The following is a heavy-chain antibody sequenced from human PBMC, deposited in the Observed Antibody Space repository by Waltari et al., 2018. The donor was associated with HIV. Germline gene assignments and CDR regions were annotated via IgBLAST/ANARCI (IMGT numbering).Heavy chain of an antibody. CDR3: ARASHYIEFSTFDGDYYFDL. V-gene: IGHV3-74*01. D-gene: IGHD3-16*01. CDR1: GVSVRNHW. J-gene: IGHJ4*02. Sequence: VQLVESGGGSIKTGGSLRLSCAGSGVSVRNHWMDWVRQGPGKGRVWIARINSDGGTRNYADAGKGRFVISRDNSRNTVYLQLNSVKVEDTAVYFCARASHYIEFSTFDGDYYFDLWGRGTRVAVSS. CDR2: INSDGGTR.